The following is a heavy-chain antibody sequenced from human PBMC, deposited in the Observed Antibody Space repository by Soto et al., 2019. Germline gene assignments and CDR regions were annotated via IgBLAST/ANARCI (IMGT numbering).Heavy chain of an antibody. CDR3: AREMGACSDSSCYPGPYDS. D-gene: IGHD3-16*01. J-gene: IGHJ5*02. V-gene: IGHV3-48*02. CDR1: GFTFTSYS. Sequence: GESLKISCAASGFTFTSYSMNWVRQAPGQGLEWVSYITSKSTTIKYADSVKGRFTVSRDNAKNSLYLQLNSLRDEDTAVYYCAREMGACSDSSCYPGPYDSWGQGTLVTVSS. CDR2: ITSKSTTI.